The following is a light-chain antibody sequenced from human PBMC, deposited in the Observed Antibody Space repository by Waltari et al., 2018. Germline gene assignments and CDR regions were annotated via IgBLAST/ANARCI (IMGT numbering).Light chain of an antibody. J-gene: IGLJ3*02. CDR2: GNR. CDR3: QSYDSSLSASWV. CDR1: SSNARAGTD. V-gene: IGLV1-40*01. Sequence: QSVLTPPPSVSGAPGQRVTISRTGRSSNARAGTDVHLYQQLPGTAPKPLIYGNRNRPSGVPDRFSGSKSGTSASLAITGLQAEDEADYYCQSYDSSLSASWVFGGGTKLTVL.